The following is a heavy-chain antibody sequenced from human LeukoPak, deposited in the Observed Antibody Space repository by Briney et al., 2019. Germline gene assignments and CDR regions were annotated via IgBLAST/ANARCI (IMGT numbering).Heavy chain of an antibody. V-gene: IGHV4-59*11. D-gene: IGHD2-2*01. J-gene: IGHJ4*02. CDR3: ARFSSGCSTSSCYLAY. Sequence: ETLSLTCSVSGGSLSSHYWSWIRQPPGKGLELIGHIHDTGSTFYNPSLRGRVTISLDTSNNQFSLKLTSMTAADTAVYYCARFSSGCSTSSCYLAYWGQGTLVTVS. CDR2: IHDTGST. CDR1: GGSLSSHY.